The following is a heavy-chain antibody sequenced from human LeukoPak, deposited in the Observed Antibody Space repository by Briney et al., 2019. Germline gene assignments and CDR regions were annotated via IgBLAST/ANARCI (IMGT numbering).Heavy chain of an antibody. CDR1: GFTFSSYA. J-gene: IGHJ3*02. CDR3: ARGDDYVWGSYRRRNAFDI. V-gene: IGHV3-30*04. CDR2: ISYDGSIK. Sequence: GGSLRLTCAASGFTFSSYAMNWVRQAPGKGLEWVAVISYDGSIKHYADSVKGRLTISRDNSKNTLYLQMNSLRAEDTAVYYCARGDDYVWGSYRRRNAFDIWGQGTMVTVSS. D-gene: IGHD3-16*02.